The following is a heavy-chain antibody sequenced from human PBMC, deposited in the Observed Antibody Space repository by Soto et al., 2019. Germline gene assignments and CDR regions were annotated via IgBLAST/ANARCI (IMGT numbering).Heavy chain of an antibody. CDR3: ARGPLRLQYYYDSSGYGYFDL. J-gene: IGHJ2*01. CDR2: IYYSGST. CDR1: GGSISSYY. Sequence: SETLSLTCTVSGGSISSYYWSWIRQPPGKGLEWIGYIYYSGSTNYNPSLKSRVTISVDTSKNQFSLKLSSVTAADTAVYYCARGPLRLQYYYDSSGYGYFDLWGRGTLVTVSS. V-gene: IGHV4-59*01. D-gene: IGHD3-22*01.